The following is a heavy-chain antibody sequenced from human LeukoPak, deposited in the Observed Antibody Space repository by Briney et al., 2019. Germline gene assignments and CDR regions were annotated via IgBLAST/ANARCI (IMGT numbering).Heavy chain of an antibody. CDR1: GLTFNSFA. CDR2: ISSSSSYI. J-gene: IGHJ4*02. Sequence: GGSLRLSCAASGLTFNSFAMNWVRQAPGKGLEWVSSISSSSSYIYYADSVKGRFTISRDNAKNSLYLQMNNLRADDTAVYYCARSEAAGTVDYWGQGTLVTVSP. D-gene: IGHD6-13*01. CDR3: ARSEAAGTVDY. V-gene: IGHV3-21*01.